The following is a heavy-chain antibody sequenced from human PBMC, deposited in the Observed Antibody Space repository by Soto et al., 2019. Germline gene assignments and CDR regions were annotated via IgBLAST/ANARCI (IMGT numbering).Heavy chain of an antibody. V-gene: IGHV4-34*01. CDR2: INHSGST. D-gene: IGHD5-18*01. CDR3: ASLWSKGYSYGHYYYYYGMDV. CDR1: GGSFSGYY. Sequence: SETLSLTCAVYGGSFSGYYWSWIRQPPGKGLEWIGEINHSGSTNYNPSLKSRVTISVDTSKNQFSLKLSSVTAADTAVYYCASLWSKGYSYGHYYYYYGMDVWGQGTTVTV. J-gene: IGHJ6*02.